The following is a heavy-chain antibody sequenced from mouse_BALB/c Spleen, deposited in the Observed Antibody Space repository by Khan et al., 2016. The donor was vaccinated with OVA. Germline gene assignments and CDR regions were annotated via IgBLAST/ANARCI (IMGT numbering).Heavy chain of an antibody. Sequence: EVQGVESGGDLVKPGGSLKFSCAASGFTFSSYSMSWVRQTPDKRLEWVATISSGGDYTYYSDNVKGRFTISRDNAKNTLYLQMSSLKSEDTAMYYCASHLTGSFAYWGQVTLVTVSA. CDR1: GFTFSSYS. CDR2: ISSGGDYT. J-gene: IGHJ3*01. D-gene: IGHD4-1*01. CDR3: ASHLTGSFAY. V-gene: IGHV5-6*01.